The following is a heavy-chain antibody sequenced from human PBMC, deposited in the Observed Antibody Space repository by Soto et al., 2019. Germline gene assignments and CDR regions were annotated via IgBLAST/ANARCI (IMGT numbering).Heavy chain of an antibody. CDR2: ISGSGGST. CDR1: GFTFSSYA. V-gene: IGHV3-23*01. CDR3: AKDNDYGDYYYYMDV. D-gene: IGHD4-17*01. J-gene: IGHJ6*03. Sequence: PGGSLRLSCAASGFTFSSYAMSWVRQAPGKGLEWVSAISGSGGSTYYADSVKGRFTISRDNSKNTLYLQMNSLRAEDTAVYYCAKDNDYGDYYYYMDVWGKGTTVTVSS.